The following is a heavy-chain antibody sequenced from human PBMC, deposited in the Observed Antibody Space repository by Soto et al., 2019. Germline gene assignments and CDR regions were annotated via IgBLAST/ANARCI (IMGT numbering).Heavy chain of an antibody. J-gene: IGHJ6*02. CDR2: INHSGST. Sequence: QVQLQQWGAGLLKPSETLSLTCAVYGGSFSGYYWSWIRQPPGKGLEWIGEINHSGSTNYNPSLKSRVTISVDTSQNQFSLKLSSVTAADTAVYYCARASSLRNYYGSGIIYYYGMDVWGQGTTVTVSS. CDR3: ARASSLRNYYGSGIIYYYGMDV. CDR1: GGSFSGYY. D-gene: IGHD3-10*01. V-gene: IGHV4-34*01.